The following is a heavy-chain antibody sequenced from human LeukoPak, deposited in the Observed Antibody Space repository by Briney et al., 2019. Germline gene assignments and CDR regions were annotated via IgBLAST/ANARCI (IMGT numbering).Heavy chain of an antibody. CDR2: ISSSSSYI. CDR1: GFTFSSYS. J-gene: IGHJ6*02. V-gene: IGHV3-21*01. Sequence: PGGSLRLSCAASGFTFSSYSMNWVRQAPGKGLEWVSSISSSSSYIYYADSVKGRFTISRDNAKNSLYLQMNSLRAEDTAVYYCASAVDDFWSGYLYYYGMDVWGQGTTVTVSS. D-gene: IGHD3-3*01. CDR3: ASAVDDFWSGYLYYYGMDV.